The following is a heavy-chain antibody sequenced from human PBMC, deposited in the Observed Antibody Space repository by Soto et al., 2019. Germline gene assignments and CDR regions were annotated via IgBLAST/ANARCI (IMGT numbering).Heavy chain of an antibody. CDR1: GGSFSGYY. V-gene: IGHV4-34*01. J-gene: IGHJ4*02. Sequence: PSETLSLTCAVYGGSFSGYYWSWIRQPPGKGLEWIGEINHSGSTNYNPSLKSRVTISVDTSKNQFSLKLSSVTAADTAVYYCAVGRAPLLYGGYFDYWGQGTLVTVSS. CDR2: INHSGST. D-gene: IGHD2-2*02. CDR3: AVGRAPLLYGGYFDY.